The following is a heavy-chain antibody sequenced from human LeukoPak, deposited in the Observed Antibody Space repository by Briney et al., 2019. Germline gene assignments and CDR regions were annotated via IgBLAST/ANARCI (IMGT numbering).Heavy chain of an antibody. D-gene: IGHD6-13*01. J-gene: IGHJ6*03. Sequence: PSETLSLTCTVSGGSISSYYWSWIRQPPGKGLEWIGYIYYSGSTNYNPSLKSRVTISVDTSKNQFSLKLSCVSAAGTAVYYWAREAAAAGTLYYYYYMVVWGKGTTVTVSS. V-gene: IGHV4-59*01. CDR2: IYYSGST. CDR1: GGSISSYY. CDR3: AREAAAAGTLYYYYYMVV.